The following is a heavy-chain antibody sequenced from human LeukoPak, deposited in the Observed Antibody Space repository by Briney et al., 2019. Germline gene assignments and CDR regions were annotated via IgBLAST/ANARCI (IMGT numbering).Heavy chain of an antibody. Sequence: SVKVSCKASGGTFNSSAVSWVRQAPGQGLEWMGGIIPIFGTSTYAQKFQGRVTITTDESTSTAHMELTSLKSEDTAVYYCATGLIGYFYYYMDVWGKGTTVTVSS. CDR3: ATGLIGYFYYYMDV. D-gene: IGHD2-8*01. J-gene: IGHJ6*03. CDR1: GGTFNSSA. CDR2: IIPIFGTS. V-gene: IGHV1-69*05.